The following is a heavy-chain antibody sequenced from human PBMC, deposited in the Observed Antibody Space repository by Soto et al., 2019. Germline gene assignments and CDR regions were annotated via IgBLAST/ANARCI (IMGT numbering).Heavy chain of an antibody. CDR2: SYNGGST. V-gene: IGHV3-66*01. Sequence: KGLEWVSVSYNGGSTYYADSVKGRFTISRDNSKNTLYLQMNRLRAEDTAVYYFFIKDKEGQTGALAGLGILLNRSSDL. J-gene: IGHJ2*01. D-gene: IGHD3-10*01. CDR3: FIKDKEGQTGALAGLGILLNRSSDL.